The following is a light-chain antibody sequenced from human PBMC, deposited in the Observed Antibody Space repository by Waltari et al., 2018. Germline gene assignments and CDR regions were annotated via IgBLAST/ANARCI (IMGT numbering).Light chain of an antibody. CDR3: QQYNKWPPFT. CDR2: GVS. CDR1: QSVRTN. J-gene: IGKJ4*01. V-gene: IGKV3-15*01. Sequence: EIVMTQSPATLSVSPGERATLSCRASQSVRTNLAWYQQKPGQAPRLLIYGVSTRATDIPARFSGSGSETEFTLTISSLQSEDFAVDYCQQYNKWPPFTFGGGTKVEIK.